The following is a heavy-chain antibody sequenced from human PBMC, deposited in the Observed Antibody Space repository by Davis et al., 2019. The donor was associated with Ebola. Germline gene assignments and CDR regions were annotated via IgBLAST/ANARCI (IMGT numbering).Heavy chain of an antibody. J-gene: IGHJ6*02. CDR1: GESFSSYF. CDR2: INHSGST. CDR3: ARSRNYGYYGMDV. V-gene: IGHV4-34*01. Sequence: PSETLSLTCVVYGESFSSYFWSWIRQPPGKGLEWVGEINHSGSTYYNPSLKSRVTISVDTSKNQFSLKLSSVTAADTAVYYCARSRNYGYYGMDVWGQGTTVTVSS.